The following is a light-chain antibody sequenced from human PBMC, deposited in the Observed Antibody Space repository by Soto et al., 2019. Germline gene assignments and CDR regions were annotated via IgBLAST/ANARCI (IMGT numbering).Light chain of an antibody. CDR3: QQYTSPPWT. J-gene: IGKJ1*01. CDR2: GAS. V-gene: IGKV3-20*01. Sequence: EIVLTQSPGTLSLSPGERATLSCRASQSVPGNYLAWLQQKPGQSPRVLIYGASSRAAGIPDRFSGSGSGTDFTLSISRLEAEDFAVYYWQQYTSPPWTLGQGTKVETK. CDR1: QSVPGNY.